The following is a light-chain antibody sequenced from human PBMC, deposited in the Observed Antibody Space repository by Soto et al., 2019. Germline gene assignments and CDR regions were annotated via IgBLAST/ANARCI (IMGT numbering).Light chain of an antibody. CDR2: GVS. Sequence: ETVMTQSPATLSVSPGERATLSCRGSQSVGSNLAWYQQRPGQAPRLLIYGVSTRATGIPARFSGSGSGTEFTLSISSLQSEDFAVYYCQQYNNWPPNTFGQGTKLEIK. CDR3: QQYNNWPPNT. V-gene: IGKV3-15*01. CDR1: QSVGSN. J-gene: IGKJ2*01.